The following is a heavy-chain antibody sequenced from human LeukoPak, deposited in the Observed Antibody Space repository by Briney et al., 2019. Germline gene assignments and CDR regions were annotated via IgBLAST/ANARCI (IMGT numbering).Heavy chain of an antibody. CDR2: ISYDGSNK. D-gene: IGHD1-26*01. Sequence: GRSLRLSCAASGFTFSSYAMHWVRQAPGKGLEWVAVISYDGSNKYYADSVKGRFTISRDNSKNTLYLQMNSLRAEDTAVYYCAKDWYSGSYRSYYMDVWGKGTTVTVSS. V-gene: IGHV3-30-3*01. J-gene: IGHJ6*03. CDR3: AKDWYSGSYRSYYMDV. CDR1: GFTFSSYA.